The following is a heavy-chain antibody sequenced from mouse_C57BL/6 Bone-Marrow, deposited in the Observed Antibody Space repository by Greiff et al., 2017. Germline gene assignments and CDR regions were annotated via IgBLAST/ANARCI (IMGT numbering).Heavy chain of an antibody. J-gene: IGHJ1*03. D-gene: IGHD1-1*01. CDR1: GYSITSDY. V-gene: IGHV3-8*01. CDR3: AREVPYYCGRERDWYLDV. Sequence: EVQLQESGPGLAKPSQTLSLTCSVTGYSITSDYWNWIRKFPGNRLEYIGYISYSGSTYYNPSLKSRISITRDTSKNQYYLQLNSVTTEDTATYDCAREVPYYCGRERDWYLDVWGTGTTVTVSS. CDR2: ISYSGST.